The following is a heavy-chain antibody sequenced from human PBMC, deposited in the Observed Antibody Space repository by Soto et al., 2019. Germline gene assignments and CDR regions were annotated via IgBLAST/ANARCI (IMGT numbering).Heavy chain of an antibody. Sequence: GESLKISCKGSGYSFTSYWISWVRQMPGKGLEWIGRIDPSDSYTNYSPSFQGHVTISADKSISTAYLQWSSLKASDTAMYYCARQLETGSNYYYYGMDVWGQGTTVTVSS. V-gene: IGHV5-10-1*01. CDR2: IDPSDSYT. D-gene: IGHD1-1*01. CDR3: ARQLETGSNYYYYGMDV. CDR1: GYSFTSYW. J-gene: IGHJ6*02.